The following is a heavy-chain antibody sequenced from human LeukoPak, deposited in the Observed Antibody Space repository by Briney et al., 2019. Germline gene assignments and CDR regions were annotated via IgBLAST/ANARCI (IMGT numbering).Heavy chain of an antibody. J-gene: IGHJ4*02. D-gene: IGHD4-17*01. CDR2: ISGGGGTT. Sequence: GGSLRLSCAASGFTFANCPMSWVRQAPGKGLEWLSVISGGGGTTHYVDSVKGRFSISRDNSKKMVFLEMNSLRVDDTALYFCVKEPLLSLDYGASRGENWGRGTLVTVYS. CDR3: VKEPLLSLDYGASRGEN. CDR1: GFTFANCP. V-gene: IGHV3-23*01.